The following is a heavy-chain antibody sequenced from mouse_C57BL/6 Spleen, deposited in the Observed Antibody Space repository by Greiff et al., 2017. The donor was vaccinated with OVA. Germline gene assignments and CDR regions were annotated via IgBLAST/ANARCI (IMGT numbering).Heavy chain of an antibody. CDR3: TSGMVITTVVARDWYFDV. CDR1: GYTFTDYE. Sequence: QVQLQQSGAELVRPGASVTLSCKASGYTFTDYEMHWVKQTPVHGLEWIGAIDPETSGTAYNQKFKGKAILTADKSSSTAYMELRSLTSEDSAVYYCTSGMVITTVVARDWYFDVWGTGTTVTVSS. V-gene: IGHV1-15*01. CDR2: IDPETSGT. D-gene: IGHD1-1*01. J-gene: IGHJ1*03.